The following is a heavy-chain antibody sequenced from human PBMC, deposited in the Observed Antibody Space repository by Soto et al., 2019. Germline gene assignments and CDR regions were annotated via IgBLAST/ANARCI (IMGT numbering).Heavy chain of an antibody. V-gene: IGHV4-30-2*01. Sequence: QLQLPESGSGLVKPSQTLSLPCAVSGGSISSGGYSWSWIRQPPGKGLEWIGYIYHSGSTYYNPSLESRVTISVDRSKNQFSLKLSSVTAADTAVYYCARKRGKGEMATTPFDYWGQGTLVTVSS. CDR3: ARKRGKGEMATTPFDY. J-gene: IGHJ4*02. CDR2: IYHSGST. CDR1: GGSISSGGYS. D-gene: IGHD5-12*01.